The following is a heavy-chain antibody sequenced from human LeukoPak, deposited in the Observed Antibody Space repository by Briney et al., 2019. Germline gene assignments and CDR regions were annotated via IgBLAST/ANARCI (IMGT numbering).Heavy chain of an antibody. V-gene: IGHV4-59*01. CDR1: GGSIKSYY. J-gene: IGHJ4*02. D-gene: IGHD4-17*01. Sequence: LETLSLTCTVSGGSIKSYYWSWIRQPPGKGLEWIGCLYYSGSTDYNPSLKSRVTMSVDTSKNQFSLKLTSVTAADTAVYYCATAATVTTRYDYWGQGTLVTVSS. CDR3: ATAATVTTRYDY. CDR2: LYYSGST.